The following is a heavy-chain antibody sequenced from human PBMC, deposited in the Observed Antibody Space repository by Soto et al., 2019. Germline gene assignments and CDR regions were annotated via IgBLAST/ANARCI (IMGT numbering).Heavy chain of an antibody. CDR1: GFTLSSYW. V-gene: IGHV3-7*04. CDR3: AREGSSWYYYYYGMDV. J-gene: IGHJ6*02. Sequence: GGSLRLSCAASGFTLSSYWMSWVRQAPGKGLEWVANIKQDGSEKYYVDSVKGRFTISRDNAKNSLYLQMNSLRAEDTAVYYCAREGSSWYYYYYGMDVWGQGTTVTVSS. CDR2: IKQDGSEK. D-gene: IGHD6-13*01.